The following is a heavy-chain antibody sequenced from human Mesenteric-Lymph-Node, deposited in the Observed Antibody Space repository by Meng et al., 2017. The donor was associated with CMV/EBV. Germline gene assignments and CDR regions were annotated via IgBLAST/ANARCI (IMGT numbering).Heavy chain of an antibody. V-gene: IGHV3-11*04. J-gene: IGHJ6*02. D-gene: IGHD2-2*02. CDR3: AREGSCSSTSCYKYYYYGMDV. CDR2: ISSSSSTI. Sequence: GESLKISCAASGFTFSDYYMSWIRQAPGKGLEWVSYISSSSSTIYYADSVKGRFTISRDNAKNSLYLQMNSLRAEDTAVYYCAREGSCSSTSCYKYYYYGMDVWGQGTTVTVSS. CDR1: GFTFSDYY.